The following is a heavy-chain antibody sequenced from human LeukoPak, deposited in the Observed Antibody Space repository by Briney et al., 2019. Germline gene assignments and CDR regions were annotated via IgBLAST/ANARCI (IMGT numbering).Heavy chain of an antibody. CDR1: GFTFSNYG. V-gene: IGHV3-30*18. Sequence: GGSLRLSCAGSGFTFSNYGIHWVRQAPGKGLEWVTAISYDGSLKYYADSVRGRFTISRDNSKNTLYLQMNSLRTDDTAVYYCAKDNSNYYDNTGYWGQGTLVTVSS. J-gene: IGHJ4*02. CDR2: ISYDGSLK. CDR3: AKDNSNYYDNTGY. D-gene: IGHD3-22*01.